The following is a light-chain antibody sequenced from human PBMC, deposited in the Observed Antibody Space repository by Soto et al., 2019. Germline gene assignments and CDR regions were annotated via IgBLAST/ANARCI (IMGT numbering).Light chain of an antibody. Sequence: EIVLTQSPGTLSFSPVERATLSFRSSQSVSSSYLAWYQQKPGQAPRLLIYLASSRATGIPDRFSGSGSGTDFTLTISRLEPEDFAVYYCQQYGSSPPWTFGQGTKVDIK. CDR1: QSVSSSY. V-gene: IGKV3-20*01. CDR2: LAS. CDR3: QQYGSSPPWT. J-gene: IGKJ1*01.